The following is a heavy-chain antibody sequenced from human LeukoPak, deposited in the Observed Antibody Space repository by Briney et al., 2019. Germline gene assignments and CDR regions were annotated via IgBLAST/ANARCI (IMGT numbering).Heavy chain of an antibody. CDR2: ISAYNGNT. CDR3: ARSYSSSWDFDY. D-gene: IGHD6-13*01. J-gene: IGHJ4*02. Sequence: ASVKVSCKASGYTFTSYGISWVRQAPGQGLEWMGWISAYNGNTNYAQKFRGRVTITADESTSTAYMELSSLRSEDTAVYYCARSYSSSWDFDYWGQGTLVTVSS. CDR1: GYTFTSYG. V-gene: IGHV1-18*01.